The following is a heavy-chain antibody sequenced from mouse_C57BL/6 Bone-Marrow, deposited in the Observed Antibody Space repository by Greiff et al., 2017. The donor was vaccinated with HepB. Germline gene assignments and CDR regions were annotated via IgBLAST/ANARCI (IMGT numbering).Heavy chain of an antibody. J-gene: IGHJ3*01. CDR1: GYTFTSYW. V-gene: IGHV1-7*01. CDR2: INPSSGYT. CDR3: ARWGYYGISFAY. D-gene: IGHD1-1*01. Sequence: VQLQHSGAELAKPGASVKLSCKASGYTFTSYWMHWVKQRPGQGLEWIGYINPSSGYTKYNQKFKDKATLTAVKSSSTAYMQLSSLTYEDSAVYYCARWGYYGISFAYWGQGTLVTVSA.